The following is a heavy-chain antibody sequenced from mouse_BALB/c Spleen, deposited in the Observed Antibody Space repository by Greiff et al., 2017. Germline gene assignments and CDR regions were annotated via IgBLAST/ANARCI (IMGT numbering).Heavy chain of an antibody. V-gene: IGHV1S41*01. CDR1: GYTFTSYW. J-gene: IGHJ4*01. CDR2: IAPGSGST. CDR3: ASFHYYGYDAMDY. Sequence: DLVKPGASVKLSCKASGYTFTSYWINWIKQRPGQGLEWIGRIAPGSGSTYYNEMFKGKATLTVDTSSSTAYIQLSSLSSEDSAVYFCASFHYYGYDAMDYWGQGTSVTVSS. D-gene: IGHD1-2*01.